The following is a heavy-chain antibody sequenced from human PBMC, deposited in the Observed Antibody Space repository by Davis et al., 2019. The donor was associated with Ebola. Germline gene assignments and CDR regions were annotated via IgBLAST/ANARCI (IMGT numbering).Heavy chain of an antibody. V-gene: IGHV3-64D*06. CDR2: ISSNGETT. Sequence: GGSLRLSCSASGFTFSSYAMHWVRQASGKGLESVSRISSNGETTYYAESVKGRFTISRDNSKDTLYLQMRSLRTEDTAVYYCVKDRFTVVVVHGGFDFWGQGALVTVSS. CDR3: VKDRFTVVVVHGGFDF. J-gene: IGHJ4*02. CDR1: GFTFSSYA. D-gene: IGHD2-15*01.